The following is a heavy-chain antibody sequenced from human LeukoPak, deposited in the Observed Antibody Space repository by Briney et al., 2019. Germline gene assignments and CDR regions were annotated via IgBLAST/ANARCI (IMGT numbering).Heavy chain of an antibody. CDR2: ISAYGGHT. CDR1: SYTFDIYG. CDR3: AKVQYYYDSSGRYYFDY. D-gene: IGHD3-22*01. V-gene: IGHV1-18*01. J-gene: IGHJ4*02. Sequence: ASVKVSCKASSYTFDIYGVTWVRQAPGQGLEWMGWISAYGGHTNYAQKLQVRVTMTTDTSTNTAYMELRNLRSDDTAVYYCAKVQYYYDSSGRYYFDYWGQGTLVTVSS.